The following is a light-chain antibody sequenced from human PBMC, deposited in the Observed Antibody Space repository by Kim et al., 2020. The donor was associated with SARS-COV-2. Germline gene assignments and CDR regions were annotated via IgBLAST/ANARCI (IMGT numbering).Light chain of an antibody. CDR2: AVS. V-gene: IGKV1-6*01. Sequence: ASVGSAIPISRGARQGIKTDLGWYQRRPGKAPRLLIYAVSSLHSGVPYRFSGSGSGTDFTLTISSLEPEDFAIYYCLQDNNSPWTFGQGTKVDIK. CDR3: LQDNNSPWT. CDR1: QGIKTD. J-gene: IGKJ1*01.